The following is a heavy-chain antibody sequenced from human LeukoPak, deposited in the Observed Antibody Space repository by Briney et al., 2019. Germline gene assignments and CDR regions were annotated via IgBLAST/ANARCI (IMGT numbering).Heavy chain of an antibody. CDR1: GYTFTSYY. J-gene: IGHJ4*02. CDR3: ASSQLHYYDSSGYPVN. CDR2: INPSGGST. V-gene: IGHV1-46*01. D-gene: IGHD3-22*01. Sequence: ASVKVSCKXSGYTFTSYYMHWVQQAPGQGLEWMGIINPSGGSTSYSQKFQGRVTMTRDTSTSTVYMELSSLGSEDTAVYYCASSQLHYYDSSGYPVNWGQGTLVTVSS.